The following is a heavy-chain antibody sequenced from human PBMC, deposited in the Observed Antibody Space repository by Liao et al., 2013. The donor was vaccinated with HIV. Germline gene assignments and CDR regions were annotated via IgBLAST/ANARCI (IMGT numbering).Heavy chain of an antibody. V-gene: IGHV4-34*01. J-gene: IGHJ2*01. CDR2: IYGSGST. CDR1: GGSFSGYY. CDR3: ARVQWEPAPNWYSDL. Sequence: QVQLQQWGAGLLKPSETLSLTCAVYGGSFSGYYWSWIRQPPGKSLEWIGYIYGSGSTNYNPSLKSRVTISVDRSKKQFSLKLSSVTAADTAVYYCARVQWEPAPNWYSDLWGRGTLVIVSS. D-gene: IGHD1-26*01.